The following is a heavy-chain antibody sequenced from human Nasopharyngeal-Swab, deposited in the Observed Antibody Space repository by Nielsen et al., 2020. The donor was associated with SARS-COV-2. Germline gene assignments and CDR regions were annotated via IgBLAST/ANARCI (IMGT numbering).Heavy chain of an antibody. V-gene: IGHV3-53*04. CDR2: IYSGGST. J-gene: IGHJ6*03. CDR1: GFTVSSNY. CDR3: ASNLCSGGSCYRAGCYYYMDV. D-gene: IGHD2-15*01. Sequence: GESLKISCAASGFTVSSNYMSWVRQAPGKGLEWVSVIYSGGSTYYADSVKGRFTISRHNSKNTLYLQMNSLRAEDTAVYYCASNLCSGGSCYRAGCYYYMDVWGKGTTVTVSS.